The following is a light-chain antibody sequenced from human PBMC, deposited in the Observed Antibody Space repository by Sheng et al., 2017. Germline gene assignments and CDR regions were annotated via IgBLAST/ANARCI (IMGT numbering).Light chain of an antibody. CDR1: QEISNG. CDR2: MPP. V-gene: IGKV1-13*02. J-gene: IGKJ1*01. CDR3: QQFNSYHWT. Sequence: AIQLTQSPSSLSASVGDRVSITCRASQEISNGLACISKNQGNLLNSWSMMPPLWKVGSHQGSSGSGSGTDFTLTISSLQPEDFATYYCQQFNSYHWTFGQGTKVEIK.